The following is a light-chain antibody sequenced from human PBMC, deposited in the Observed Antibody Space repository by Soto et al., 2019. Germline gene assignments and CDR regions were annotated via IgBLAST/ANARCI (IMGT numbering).Light chain of an antibody. Sequence: QSALTQPASVSGPPGQSITISCTGTSSVVGSYDLVSWYQQHPGKAPKLVISDVTKRPSGVSNRFSGSKSGNTASLTISGLQAEDEADYYCCSYAGSDTYVFGTGTKVTVL. CDR2: DVT. V-gene: IGLV2-23*02. CDR1: SSVVGSYDL. CDR3: CSYAGSDTYV. J-gene: IGLJ1*01.